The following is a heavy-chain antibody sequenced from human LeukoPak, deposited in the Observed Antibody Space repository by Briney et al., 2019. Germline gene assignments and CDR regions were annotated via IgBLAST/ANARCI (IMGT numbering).Heavy chain of an antibody. CDR2: ISYDGSNK. CDR3: AKDPYNFPSFDP. V-gene: IGHV3-30*18. D-gene: IGHD1-20*01. CDR1: GFTFSSYG. J-gene: IGHJ5*02. Sequence: GGSLRLSCAASGFTFSSYGMHWVRQAPGKGLEWVAVISYDGSNKYYADSVKGRFTISRDNSKNTLYLQMNSLRAEDTAVYYYAKDPYNFPSFDPWGQGTLVTASS.